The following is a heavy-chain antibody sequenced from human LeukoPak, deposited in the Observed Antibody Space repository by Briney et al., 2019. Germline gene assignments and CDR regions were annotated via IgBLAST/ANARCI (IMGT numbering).Heavy chain of an antibody. V-gene: IGHV4-59*01. CDR3: ARDIAAAGTDAFDI. CDR2: IYYSGST. J-gene: IGHJ3*02. CDR1: GGSISSYY. Sequence: SETLSLTCTVSGGSISSYYWSWIRQPPGKGLEWIGYIYYSGSTNYNPSLKSRVTISVDTSKNQFSLKLRSVTAADTAVYYCARDIAAAGTDAFDIWGQGTMATVSS. D-gene: IGHD6-13*01.